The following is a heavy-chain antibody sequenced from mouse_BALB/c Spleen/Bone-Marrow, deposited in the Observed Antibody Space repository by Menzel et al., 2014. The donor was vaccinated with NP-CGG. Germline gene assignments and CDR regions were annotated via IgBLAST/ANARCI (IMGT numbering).Heavy chain of an antibody. CDR1: GFTFSSYA. V-gene: IGHV5-6-5*01. D-gene: IGHD2-4*01. CDR2: ISSGGST. CDR3: ARDDYDDQYYFDY. Sequence: EVKLVESGGGLVKPGGSLKLSCAASGFTFSSYAMSWVRQTPEKRLEWVASISSGGSTYYPDSVKGRFTISRDNARNILYLQMSSLRSEDTAMYYCARDDYDDQYYFDYWGQGTTHTVSS. J-gene: IGHJ2*01.